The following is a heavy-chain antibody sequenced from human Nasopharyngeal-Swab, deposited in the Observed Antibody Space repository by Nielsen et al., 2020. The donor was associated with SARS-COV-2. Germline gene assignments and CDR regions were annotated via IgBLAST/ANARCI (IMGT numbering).Heavy chain of an antibody. CDR3: ASTPLDSSGYYYAFHY. V-gene: IGHV3-30-3*01. D-gene: IGHD3-22*01. J-gene: IGHJ4*02. CDR1: GFTFSRYT. Sequence: LSLTCAASGFTFSRYTMHWVRQAPGKGLEWVAVISYDGSDKYYADSVKGRFTISRDISKNTLYLQMNSLRAEDTAVFYCASTPLDSSGYYYAFHYWGRGTLVTVSS. CDR2: ISYDGSDK.